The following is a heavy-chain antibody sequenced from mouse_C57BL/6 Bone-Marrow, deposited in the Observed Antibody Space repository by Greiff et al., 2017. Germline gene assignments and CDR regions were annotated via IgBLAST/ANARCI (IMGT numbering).Heavy chain of an antibody. CDR2: IDPSDSYT. J-gene: IGHJ3*01. D-gene: IGHD2-2*01. CDR1: GYTFTSYW. Sequence: QVQLQQPGAELVKPGASVKLSCKASGYTFTSYWMQWVKQRPGQGLEWIGEIDPSDSYTNYNQKFKGKATLTVDTYSSTAYMQLSSLTSEDSAVYYCARGGNGYDGFAYWGQGTLVTVSA. CDR3: ARGGNGYDGFAY. V-gene: IGHV1-50*01.